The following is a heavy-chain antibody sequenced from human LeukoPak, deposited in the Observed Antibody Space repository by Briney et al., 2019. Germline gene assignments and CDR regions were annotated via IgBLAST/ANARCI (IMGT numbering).Heavy chain of an antibody. CDR2: IYTSGST. V-gene: IGHV4-61*02. Sequence: SQTLSLTCTGSGGSISSGSYYWSWIRQPAGKGLEWIGRIYTSGSTNYNPSLKSRVTISVDTSKNQFSLKLSSVTAADTAVYYRXXEAGLXVVPAXXGDXWGQG. D-gene: IGHD2-2*01. J-gene: IGHJ4*02. CDR3: XXEAGLXVVPAXXGDX. CDR1: GGSISSGSYY.